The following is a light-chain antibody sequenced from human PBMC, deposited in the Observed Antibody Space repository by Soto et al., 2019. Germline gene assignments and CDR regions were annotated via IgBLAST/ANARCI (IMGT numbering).Light chain of an antibody. CDR3: QTWGTGIHVV. Sequence: QLVLTQSPSASASLGASVTLTCTLSSGHSSYAIAWHQQQPEQGPRYLMKLDSDGSHTKGDAIPDRFSGSSSGAERYLTISSLQSEDEADYYCQTWGTGIHVVFGGGTKLTVL. V-gene: IGLV4-69*01. CDR1: SGHSSYA. J-gene: IGLJ2*01. CDR2: LDSDGSH.